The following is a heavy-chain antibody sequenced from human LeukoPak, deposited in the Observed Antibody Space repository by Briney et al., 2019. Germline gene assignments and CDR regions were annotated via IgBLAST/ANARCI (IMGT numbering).Heavy chain of an antibody. CDR3: ARRDSSGWRAFDI. J-gene: IGHJ3*02. CDR1: GGTFSSYA. Sequence: SVKVSCKASGGTFSSYAISWVRQAPGQGLEWMGGIIPIFGTANYAQKFQGRVTITADESTSTAYMELSSLRSEDTAVYYCARRDSSGWRAFDIWGQGTMVTVSS. CDR2: IIPIFGTA. V-gene: IGHV1-69*13. D-gene: IGHD6-19*01.